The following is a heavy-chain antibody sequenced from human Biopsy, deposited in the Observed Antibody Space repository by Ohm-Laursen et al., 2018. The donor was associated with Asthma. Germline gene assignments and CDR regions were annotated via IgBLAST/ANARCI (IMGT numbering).Heavy chain of an antibody. J-gene: IGHJ1*01. CDR3: ARTFHFWSPYHAEHYQL. V-gene: IGHV3-7*01. CDR1: GFPFGDYW. CDR2: IKHDGSEK. Sequence: SLRLSCAASGFPFGDYWMSWVRQVQGKGLEWVANIKHDGSEKNHVDSLKGRFTISRDNAKNSLYLQMNSLGAEDTAVYYCARTFHFWSPYHAEHYQLWGQGTLVTVSS. D-gene: IGHD3-3*02.